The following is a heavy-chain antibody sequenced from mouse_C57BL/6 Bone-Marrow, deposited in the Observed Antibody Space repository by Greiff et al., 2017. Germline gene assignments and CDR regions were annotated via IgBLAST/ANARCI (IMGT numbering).Heavy chain of an antibody. CDR1: GYTFTSYW. J-gene: IGHJ4*01. D-gene: IGHD3-2*02. CDR2: IYPGSGST. Sequence: VQLQQPGAELVKPGASVKMSCKASGYTFTSYWITWVKQRPGQGLEWIGDIYPGSGSTNYNEKFKSKATLTVDTSSSTAYMQLSSLTSEDPAVYYCARRRQLRLSYAMDYWGQGTSVTVSS. CDR3: ARRRQLRLSYAMDY. V-gene: IGHV1-55*01.